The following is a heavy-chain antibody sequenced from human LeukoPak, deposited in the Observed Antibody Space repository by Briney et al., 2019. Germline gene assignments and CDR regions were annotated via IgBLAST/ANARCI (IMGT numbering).Heavy chain of an antibody. CDR1: GGSFSGYY. CDR3: ATRLIGRGGPFDY. J-gene: IGHJ4*02. Sequence: SETLSLTCAVYGGSFSGYYWSWIRQPPGKGLEWIGEINHSGSTNYNPSLKSRVTISVDTSKNQFSLKLSSVTAADTAVYYCATRLIGRGGPFDYWGQVTLVTVSS. D-gene: IGHD1-1*01. V-gene: IGHV4-34*01. CDR2: INHSGST.